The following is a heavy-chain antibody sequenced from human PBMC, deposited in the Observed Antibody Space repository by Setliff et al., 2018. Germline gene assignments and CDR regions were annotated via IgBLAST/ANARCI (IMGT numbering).Heavy chain of an antibody. CDR3: ARSPSSGAYWNPRTLYSDY. CDR2: ISPSGST. D-gene: IGHD3-10*01. V-gene: IGHV4-61*09. J-gene: IGHJ4*02. Sequence: PSETRSLPCSVSGASITSGGFYWTCIRQPAGKGLEWIGHISPSGSTTYNPSVKCRLTISLDTSKNHFSLKLDSVTAADTALYYCARSPSSGAYWNPRTLYSDYWARGTLVTVSS. CDR1: GASITSGGFY.